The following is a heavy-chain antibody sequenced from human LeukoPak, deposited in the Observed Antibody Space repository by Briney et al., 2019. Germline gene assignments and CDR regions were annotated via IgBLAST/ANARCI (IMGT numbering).Heavy chain of an antibody. V-gene: IGHV1-18*04. CDR1: GYTFTGYY. J-gene: IGHJ4*02. Sequence: GASVKVSCKASGYTFTGYYMHWVRQAPGQGLEWMGWISAYNGNTNYAQKLQGRVTMTTDTSTSTAYMELRSLRSDDTAVYYCARKFGSGSYGDYWGQGTLVTVSS. D-gene: IGHD3-10*01. CDR3: ARKFGSGSYGDY. CDR2: ISAYNGNT.